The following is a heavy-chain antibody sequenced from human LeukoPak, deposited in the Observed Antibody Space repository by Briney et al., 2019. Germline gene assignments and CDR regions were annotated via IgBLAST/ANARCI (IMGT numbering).Heavy chain of an antibody. V-gene: IGHV3-30*02. Sequence: GGSLRLSCAASGFTFSSYGMHWVRQAPGKGLEWVAFIRYDGSNKYYADSVKGRFTISRDNSKNTLYLQMNSLRAEDTAVYYCAKEEYYGSGYFDYWGQGTLVTVSS. J-gene: IGHJ4*02. CDR3: AKEEYYGSGYFDY. D-gene: IGHD3-10*01. CDR1: GFTFSSYG. CDR2: IRYDGSNK.